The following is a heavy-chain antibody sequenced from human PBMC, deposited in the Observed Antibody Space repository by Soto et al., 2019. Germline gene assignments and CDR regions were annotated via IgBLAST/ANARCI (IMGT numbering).Heavy chain of an antibody. CDR3: ARPGLEWYGYMDV. CDR2: INGGNGNT. CDR1: GYTFTSYA. Sequence: QVPLVQSGAEVKKPGASVKVSCKASGYTFTSYAMHWVRQAPGQRLEWMGWINGGNGNTKYSQKFQGRVTITRDTSASTAYMEPSSLRSEDTAVYYCARPGLEWYGYMDVWGKGTTVTDSS. V-gene: IGHV1-3*01. D-gene: IGHD3-3*01. J-gene: IGHJ6*03.